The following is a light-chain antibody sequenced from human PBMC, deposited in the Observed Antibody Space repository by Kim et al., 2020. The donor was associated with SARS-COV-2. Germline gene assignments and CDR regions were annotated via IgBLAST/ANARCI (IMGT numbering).Light chain of an antibody. V-gene: IGLV3-1*01. CDR3: KAWDSSTWV. CDR1: KLVDKY. CDR2: QDS. Sequence: SVSPGQTASITCSGDKLVDKYSCWYRQKPGQSPVLVIYQDSKRPSGIPERFSGSNSGNTATLTISGSQAMDEADYYCKAWDSSTWVFGGGTQLTVL. J-gene: IGLJ3*02.